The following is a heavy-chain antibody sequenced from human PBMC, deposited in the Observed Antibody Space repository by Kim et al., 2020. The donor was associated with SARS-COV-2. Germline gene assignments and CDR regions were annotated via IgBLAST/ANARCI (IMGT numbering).Heavy chain of an antibody. CDR2: IYYSGST. D-gene: IGHD1-26*01. CDR3: ARDISGSRLNCVDP. J-gene: IGHJ5*02. Sequence: SETLSLTCTVSGGSISSSSYYWGWIRQPPGKGLEWIGSIYYSGSTYYNPSLKSRVTISVDTSKNQFSLKLSSVTAADTAVYYCARDISGSRLNCVDPWGQGTLVTVSS. V-gene: IGHV4-39*02. CDR1: GGSISSSSYY.